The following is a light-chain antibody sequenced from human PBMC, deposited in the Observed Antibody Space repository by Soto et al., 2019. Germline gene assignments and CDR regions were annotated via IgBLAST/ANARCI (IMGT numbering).Light chain of an antibody. J-gene: IGLJ2*01. Sequence: SVLTQPPSASGSAGQSVTISCTGSYSDVGRYDFVSWYQQHPGKAPKLTIYDVTKRPSGVPARFSGSKSGNTASLTVSGLQAEDEAVYFCSSYAGFNQVIFGGGTKLTVL. CDR3: SSYAGFNQVI. V-gene: IGLV2-8*01. CDR2: DVT. CDR1: YSDVGRYDF.